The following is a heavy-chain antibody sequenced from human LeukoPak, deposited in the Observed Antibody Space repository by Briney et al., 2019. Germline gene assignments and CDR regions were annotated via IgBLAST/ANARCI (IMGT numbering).Heavy chain of an antibody. Sequence: GGSLRLSCAASGFTFSSCGMHWVRQAPGKGLEWVAVISYDGSNKYYADSVRGRFTISRDNSKNTLYLQMNSLRAEDTAVYYCAKGYCSSTSCYKSYFDYWGQGTLVTVSS. CDR3: AKGYCSSTSCYKSYFDY. CDR2: ISYDGSNK. V-gene: IGHV3-30*18. CDR1: GFTFSSCG. D-gene: IGHD2-2*02. J-gene: IGHJ4*02.